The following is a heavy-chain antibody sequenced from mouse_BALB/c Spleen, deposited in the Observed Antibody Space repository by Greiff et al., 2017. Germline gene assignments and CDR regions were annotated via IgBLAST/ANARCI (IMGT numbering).Heavy chain of an antibody. D-gene: IGHD2-14*01. V-gene: IGHV5-4*02. J-gene: IGHJ3*01. CDR3: ARDTYYRYEFAY. Sequence: DVKLVESGGGLVKPGGSLKLSCAASGFTFSDYYMYWVRQTPEKRLEWVATISDGGSYTYYPDSVKGRFTISRDNAKNNLYLQMSSLKSEDTAMYYCARDTYYRYEFAYWGQGTLVTVAA. CDR2: ISDGGSYT. CDR1: GFTFSDYY.